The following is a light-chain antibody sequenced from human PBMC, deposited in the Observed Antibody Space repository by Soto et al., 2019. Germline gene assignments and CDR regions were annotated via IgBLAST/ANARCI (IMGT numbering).Light chain of an antibody. V-gene: IGKV3-15*01. Sequence: EIVMTQSPATLSVSPGERVTLSCRASQSVSSNLAWYQQKPGQAPRRLIYGASTRATGIPARFSGSGSGTEFTLAISSLQSEDFAVYFWEQYNNWPPYSFGQGTKLELK. CDR1: QSVSSN. J-gene: IGKJ2*01. CDR2: GAS. CDR3: EQYNNWPPYS.